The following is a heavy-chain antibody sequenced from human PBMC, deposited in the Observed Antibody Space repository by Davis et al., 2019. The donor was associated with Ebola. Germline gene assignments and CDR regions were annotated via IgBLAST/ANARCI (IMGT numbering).Heavy chain of an antibody. V-gene: IGHV1-2*04. Sequence: ASVKVSCKASGYTFTGYYMHWVRQAPGQGLEWMGWINPNSGGTNYAQKFQGWVTMTRDTSISTAYMELSRLRSDDTAVYYCARDRGDIYCSGGSCYEYYYYGMDVWGQGTTVTVSS. CDR2: INPNSGGT. D-gene: IGHD2-15*01. CDR1: GYTFTGYY. J-gene: IGHJ6*02. CDR3: ARDRGDIYCSGGSCYEYYYYGMDV.